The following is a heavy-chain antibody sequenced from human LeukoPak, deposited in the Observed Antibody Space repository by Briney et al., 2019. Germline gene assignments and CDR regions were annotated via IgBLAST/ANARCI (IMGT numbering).Heavy chain of an antibody. CDR2: IYSGGDA. CDR3: ARVFGEYVQQVHRGYYYYYGMDV. V-gene: IGHV3-66*01. J-gene: IGHJ6*02. Sequence: PGGSLRLSCAASGFTVSTNFMSWVRQAPGKGLEWVALIYSGGDAYYADSVKGRFTISRDNSKNTLYLQMNSLRAEDTAVYYCARVFGEYVQQVHRGYYYYYGMDVWGQGTTVTVSS. CDR1: GFTVSTNF. D-gene: IGHD3-16*01.